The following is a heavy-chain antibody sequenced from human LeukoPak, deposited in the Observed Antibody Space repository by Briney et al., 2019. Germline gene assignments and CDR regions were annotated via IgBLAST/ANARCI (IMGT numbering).Heavy chain of an antibody. CDR2: FDPEDGET. V-gene: IGHV1-24*01. J-gene: IGHJ4*02. Sequence: ASVKVSCKASSYTFTDYYIHWVRQAPGKGLEWMGGFDPEDGETIYAQKFQGRVTMTEDTSTDTAYMELSSLRSEDTAVYYCATEGGSGSFDYWGQGTLVTVSS. D-gene: IGHD3-10*01. CDR3: ATEGGSGSFDY. CDR1: SYTFTDYY.